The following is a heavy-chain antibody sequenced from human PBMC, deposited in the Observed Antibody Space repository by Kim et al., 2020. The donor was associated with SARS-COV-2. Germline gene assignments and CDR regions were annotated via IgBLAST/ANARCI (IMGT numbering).Heavy chain of an antibody. CDR1: GYTFTSYY. J-gene: IGHJ4*02. D-gene: IGHD3-9*01. V-gene: IGHV1-46*01. CDR2: INPSGGST. Sequence: ASVKVSCKASGYTFTSYYMHGVRQAPGQGLEWMGIINPSGGSTSYAQKFQGRVTMTRDTSTSTVYMELSSLRSEDTAVYYCARAHYDILTGYRYYFDYWGQGTLVTVSS. CDR3: ARAHYDILTGYRYYFDY.